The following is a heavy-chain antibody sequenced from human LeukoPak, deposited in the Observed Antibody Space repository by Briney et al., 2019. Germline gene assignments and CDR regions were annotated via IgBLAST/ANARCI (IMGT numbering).Heavy chain of an antibody. D-gene: IGHD3-3*01. CDR2: IYYSGST. J-gene: IGHJ4*02. V-gene: IGHV4-30-4*08. Sequence: SQTLSLTCTVSGGSISSGDYYWSWIRQPPGKGLEWIGYIYYSGSTYYNPSLKSRVTISVDTSKNQFSLKLSSVTAADTAVYYCARGQLTSTYYDFWSGYFCFDYWGQGTLVTVSS. CDR1: GGSISSGDYY. CDR3: ARGQLTSTYYDFWSGYFCFDY.